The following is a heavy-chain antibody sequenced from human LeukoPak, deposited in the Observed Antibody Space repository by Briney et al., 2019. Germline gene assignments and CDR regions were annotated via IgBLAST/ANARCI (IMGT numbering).Heavy chain of an antibody. Sequence: SETLSLTCTVSGGSINNYYWSWIRQAPGKGLEWIGYIYYSGSANYNPSLKSRVTISVDTSKNQFSLRLSSVTAADTAVYYCARGREMATLKAFDPWGQGTLIAISS. CDR2: IYYSGSA. J-gene: IGHJ5*02. CDR3: ARGREMATLKAFDP. V-gene: IGHV4-59*01. D-gene: IGHD5-24*01. CDR1: GGSINNYY.